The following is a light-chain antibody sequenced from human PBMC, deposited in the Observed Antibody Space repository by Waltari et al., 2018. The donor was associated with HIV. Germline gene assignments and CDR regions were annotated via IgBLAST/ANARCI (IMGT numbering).Light chain of an antibody. CDR2: DAS. V-gene: IGKV1-13*02. J-gene: IGKJ2*01. Sequence: AIQLAQSPSSLSAYVGDRVTITCRASQGVRNALAWYQQKPGRPPKLLIYDASTLEGGVPSTFSGSLSGTDVNLTISNLQPEDSATYYCQQFRTDPRTFGQGATLEIK. CDR3: QQFRTDPRT. CDR1: QGVRNA.